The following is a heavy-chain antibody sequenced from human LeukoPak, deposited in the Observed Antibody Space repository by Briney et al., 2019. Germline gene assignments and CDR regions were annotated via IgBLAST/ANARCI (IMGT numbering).Heavy chain of an antibody. CDR3: ARDRNSYDFWRGYYTGVWYGMDV. CDR1: GYTFTNYA. V-gene: IGHV7-4-1*02. CDR2: INTNTGNP. D-gene: IGHD3-3*01. Sequence: ASVKVSCKASGYTFTNYAMNWVRQAPGQGLEWMGWINTNTGNPTYAQGFTGRFVFSLDTSVSTAYLQISGLKAEDTAVYYCARDRNSYDFWRGYYTGVWYGMDVWGQGTTVTVSS. J-gene: IGHJ6*02.